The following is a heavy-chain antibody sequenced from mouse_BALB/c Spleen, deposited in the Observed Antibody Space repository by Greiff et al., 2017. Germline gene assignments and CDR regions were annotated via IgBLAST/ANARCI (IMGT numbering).Heavy chain of an antibody. V-gene: IGHV14-3*02. CDR2: IDPANGNT. CDR1: GFNIKDTY. D-gene: IGHD2-3*01. J-gene: IGHJ4*01. Sequence: VQLKQSGAELVKPGASVKLSCTASGFNIKDTYMHWVKQRPEQGLEWIGRIDPANGNTKYDPKFQGKATITADTSSNTAYLQLSSLTSEDTAVYYCAGWLLRYYAMDYWGQGTSVTVSS. CDR3: AGWLLRYYAMDY.